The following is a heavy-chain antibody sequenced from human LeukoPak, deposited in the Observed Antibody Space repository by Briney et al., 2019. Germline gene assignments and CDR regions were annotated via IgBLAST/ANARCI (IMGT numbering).Heavy chain of an antibody. CDR3: AKYSYGSGTSFDP. D-gene: IGHD3-10*01. CDR1: GFTFSKYT. J-gene: IGHJ5*02. V-gene: IGHV3-21*01. CDR2: ISSSGYYM. Sequence: PGGSLRLSCAASGFTFSKYTMNWVRQAPGKGLEWVSSISSSGYYMYYADSVRGRFTISRDNAKNSLYLQIHSLRAEDTAVYYCAKYSYGSGTSFDPWGQGTLVTVSS.